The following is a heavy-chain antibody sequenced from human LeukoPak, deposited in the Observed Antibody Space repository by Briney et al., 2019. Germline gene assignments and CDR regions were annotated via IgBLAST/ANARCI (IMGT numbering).Heavy chain of an antibody. CDR1: GGSISSSSYY. Sequence: PSETLSLTCTVSGGSISSSSYYWGWLRQPPGKGLEWIGSIYYSGNTYYNPSLMSPVTISVDTSMNQFSLKLSSVTAADTAVYYCVKAAVAVDYWGQGTLVTVSS. CDR2: IYYSGNT. V-gene: IGHV4-39*07. D-gene: IGHD6-19*01. CDR3: VKAAVAVDY. J-gene: IGHJ4*02.